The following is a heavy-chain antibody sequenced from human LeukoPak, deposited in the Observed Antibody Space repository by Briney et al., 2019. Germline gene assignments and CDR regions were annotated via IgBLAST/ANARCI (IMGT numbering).Heavy chain of an antibody. CDR3: ARVGVDYSGNIIKYYFDY. Sequence: SETLSLTCTVSGGSISSYYWSWIRQPPGKGLEWIGYVYYSGTTNYNPSLTSRVIISVDTSKNQFSLKLSPVIAADTAVYYCARVGVDYSGNIIKYYFDYWGQGTLVTVSS. CDR2: VYYSGTT. J-gene: IGHJ4*02. D-gene: IGHD4-23*01. CDR1: GGSISSYY. V-gene: IGHV4-59*01.